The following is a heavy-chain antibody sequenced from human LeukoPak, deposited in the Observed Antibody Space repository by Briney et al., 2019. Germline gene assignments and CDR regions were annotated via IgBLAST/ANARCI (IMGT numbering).Heavy chain of an antibody. J-gene: IGHJ5*02. CDR2: ISSSSSDI. Sequence: GGSLRLSCAASGFTFSSYSMNWVRQAPGKGLEWVSYISSSSSDIYYADSVKGRFTISRDNAKNSLYLQMYSLRDEDTAVYYCAREDESSGYYPWFDPWGQGTLVTVSS. V-gene: IGHV3-48*02. CDR3: AREDESSGYYPWFDP. CDR1: GFTFSSYS. D-gene: IGHD3-22*01.